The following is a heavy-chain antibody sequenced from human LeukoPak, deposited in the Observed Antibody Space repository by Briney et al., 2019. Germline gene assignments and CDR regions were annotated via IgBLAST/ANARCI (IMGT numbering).Heavy chain of an antibody. D-gene: IGHD3-9*01. CDR2: IYHSGST. J-gene: IGHJ2*01. Sequence: SETLSLTCAASGGSISSSNWWSWVRQPPGKGLEWIGEIYHSGSTNYNPSLKSRVTISVDKSKNQFSLKLSSVTAADTAVYYCARGVILTLYRVYWYFDLWGRGTLVTVSS. CDR3: ARGVILTLYRVYWYFDL. CDR1: GGSISSSNW. V-gene: IGHV4-4*02.